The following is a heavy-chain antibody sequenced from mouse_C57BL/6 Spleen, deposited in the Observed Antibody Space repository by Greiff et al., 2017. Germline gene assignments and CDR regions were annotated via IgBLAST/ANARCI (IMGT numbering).Heavy chain of an antibody. J-gene: IGHJ4*01. CDR1: GYTFTSYW. CDR3: ARGDYYGSYYAMDY. CDR2: IHPNSGST. V-gene: IGHV1-64*01. D-gene: IGHD1-1*01. Sequence: QVQLQQPGAELVKPGASVTLSCKASGYTFTSYWMHWVKQRPGQGLEWIGMIHPNSGSTNYNEKFKSKATLTVDKSSSTAYMQLSSLTSEDSAVYYCARGDYYGSYYAMDYWGQGTSVTVSS.